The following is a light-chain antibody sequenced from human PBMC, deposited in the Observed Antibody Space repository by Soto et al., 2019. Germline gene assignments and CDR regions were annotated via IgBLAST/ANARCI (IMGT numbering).Light chain of an antibody. V-gene: IGLV2-14*02. CDR3: SSYTTSNTRQIV. CDR2: EVS. Sequence: QSALTQPASVSGSPGQSITISCTGTSSDVGSYNLVSWYQQHPGKAPKLMIYEVSKRPSGVSNPFSGSKSGNTASLTISGLQPEDEADYYCSSYTTSNTRQIVFGTGTKATVL. CDR1: SSDVGSYNL. J-gene: IGLJ1*01.